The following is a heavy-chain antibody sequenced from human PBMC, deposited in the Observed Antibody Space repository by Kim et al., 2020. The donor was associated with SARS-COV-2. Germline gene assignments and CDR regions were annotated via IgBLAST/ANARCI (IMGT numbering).Heavy chain of an antibody. CDR2: INPSGGST. D-gene: IGHD3-9*01. Sequence: ASVKVSCKASGYTFTSYYMHWVRQAPGQGLEWMGIINPSGGSTSYAQKFQGRVTMTRDTSTSTVYMELSSLRSEDTAVYYCNLILTGYYNQVYFDYWGQGTLVTVSS. J-gene: IGHJ4*02. V-gene: IGHV1-46*01. CDR3: NLILTGYYNQVYFDY. CDR1: GYTFTSYY.